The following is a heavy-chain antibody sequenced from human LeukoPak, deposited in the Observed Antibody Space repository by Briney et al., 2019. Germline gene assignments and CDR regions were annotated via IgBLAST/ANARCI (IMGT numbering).Heavy chain of an antibody. CDR1: GFTFSSYS. V-gene: IGHV3-21*01. J-gene: IGHJ4*02. CDR2: ISTSSSYI. D-gene: IGHD3-9*01. Sequence: GGSLRLSCAASGFTFSSYSMNWVRQGPGEGLEWVSSISTSSSYIYYADSVKGRFTISRDNAKNSLYLQMNSLRAEDTAVYYCARHSDYDILTGPNDYWGQGTLVTVSS. CDR3: ARHSDYDILTGPNDY.